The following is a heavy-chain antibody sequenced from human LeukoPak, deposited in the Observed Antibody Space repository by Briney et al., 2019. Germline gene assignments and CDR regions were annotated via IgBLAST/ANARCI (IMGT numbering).Heavy chain of an antibody. CDR3: ATDAYCTSSSCPGTFDY. J-gene: IGHJ4*02. Sequence: GGSLTLTCAVSGFIFRNSWMTWNRKAPGTGRDFDGRIKSKADSRTSDYAACLKGRFAISRNDSKNTLYLQMNSLKTEDTGVYYCATDAYCTSSSCPGTFDYWGQGTLVTVSS. V-gene: IGHV3-15*01. CDR2: IKSKADSRTS. D-gene: IGHD2-2*01. CDR1: GFIFRNSW.